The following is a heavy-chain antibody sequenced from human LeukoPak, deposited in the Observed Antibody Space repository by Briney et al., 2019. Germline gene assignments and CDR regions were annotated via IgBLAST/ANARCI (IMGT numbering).Heavy chain of an antibody. D-gene: IGHD3-10*01. Sequence: PGGSLRLSCAASGFSFSSFDMHWVRQPTGKGLEWVSVIDTDDDTDYAGSVKGRLTISRENAENSLFLLMNNLRAGDTAMYYCARGGSTYYYGPGSPLDLWGRGTLVTVSS. CDR1: GFSFSSFD. J-gene: IGHJ2*01. CDR2: IDTDDDT. CDR3: ARGGSTYYYGPGSPLDL. V-gene: IGHV3-13*04.